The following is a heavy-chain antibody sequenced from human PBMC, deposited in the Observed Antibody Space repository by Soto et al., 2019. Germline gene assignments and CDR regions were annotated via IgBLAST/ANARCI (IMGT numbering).Heavy chain of an antibody. CDR2: INGDGSST. V-gene: IGHV3-74*01. Sequence: EVQLVESGGGLVQPGGSLRLSCAASGFTFSSYWMHWVRQPPGKGLVWVSRINGDGSSTTYADSVKGRFTISRDNAENTLYLQMKSLRAEDTAVYHCATVGTGSYNWFDPWGQGTLVTVSS. D-gene: IGHD1-26*01. CDR3: ATVGTGSYNWFDP. J-gene: IGHJ5*02. CDR1: GFTFSSYW.